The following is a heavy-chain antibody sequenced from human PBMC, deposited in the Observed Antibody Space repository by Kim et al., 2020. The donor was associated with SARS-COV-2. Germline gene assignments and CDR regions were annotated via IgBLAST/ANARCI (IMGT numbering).Heavy chain of an antibody. D-gene: IGHD3-10*01. J-gene: IGHJ3*01. Sequence: GGSLRLSCTASGFTLGDNAMGWFRQAPGKGLEWVGFMRGKGFGWTKHYAASGKGRITISSADSTSNVYMKVHSPRTEDTDVYFCAVYMSESWTGCDVRG. CDR2: MRGKGFGWTK. CDR1: GFTLGDNA. CDR3: AVYMSESWTGCDV. V-gene: IGHV3-49*03.